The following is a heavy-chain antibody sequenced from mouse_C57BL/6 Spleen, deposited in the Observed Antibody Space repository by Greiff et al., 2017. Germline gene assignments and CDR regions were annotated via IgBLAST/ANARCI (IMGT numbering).Heavy chain of an antibody. J-gene: IGHJ3*01. CDR1: GYTFTGYW. CDR2: ILPGSGST. V-gene: IGHV1-9*01. D-gene: IGHD2-4*01. CDR3: ARRRGYDCVGFAY. Sequence: VQLQQSGAELMKPGASVKLSCKASGYTFTGYWIEWVKQRPGHVLEWIGEILPGSGSTNYNEKFKGKATLTADTSSNTAYMRHSSLTTEDSAIYYCARRRGYDCVGFAYWGPGTLVTVSA.